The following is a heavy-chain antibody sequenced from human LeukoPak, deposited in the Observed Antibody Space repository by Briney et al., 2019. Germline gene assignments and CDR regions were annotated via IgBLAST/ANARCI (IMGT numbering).Heavy chain of an antibody. CDR2: IRSKAYGGTT. D-gene: IGHD3-9*01. J-gene: IGHJ5*02. V-gene: IGHV3-49*03. CDR1: GFTFGDYA. Sequence: GGSLRLSCTASGFTFGDYAMSWFRQAPGKGLEWVGFIRSKAYGGTTGYAASVKGRFTISRDDPKSIAYLQMNSLKTEDTAVYYCTRDEGPYYDILTGYPQGFDPWGQGTLVTVSP. CDR3: TRDEGPYYDILTGYPQGFDP.